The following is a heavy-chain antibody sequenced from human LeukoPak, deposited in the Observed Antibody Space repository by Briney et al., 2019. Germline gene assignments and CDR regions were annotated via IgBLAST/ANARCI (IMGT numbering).Heavy chain of an antibody. Sequence: QAGGSRSPSVAASGFTVSSNYMSGVRQAPGKGLGWAPVIYSGGNTYYADSVKGRFTISRDNSKNTLYLQMNSLRAEDTAVYYCARERTFSGSYYSTDAFDIWGQGTMVTVSS. CDR2: IYSGGNT. D-gene: IGHD1-26*01. V-gene: IGHV3-53*01. J-gene: IGHJ3*02. CDR1: GFTVSSNY. CDR3: ARERTFSGSYYSTDAFDI.